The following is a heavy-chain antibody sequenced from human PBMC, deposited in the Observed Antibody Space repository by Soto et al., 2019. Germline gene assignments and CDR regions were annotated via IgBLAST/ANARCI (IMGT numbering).Heavy chain of an antibody. V-gene: IGHV3-23*01. Sequence: EVQLLESGGGLVQPGGSLRLSCAASGFGFSNYAMTWVRQAPGKGLEWVSSITTNGATTYYADSVKGRFTISRDNSKNTLYLQMNSLRGEDSAVYHCAQRAWSDSSGSSDYWGQGTLVTVSS. D-gene: IGHD3-10*01. CDR2: ITTNGATT. CDR3: AQRAWSDSSGSSDY. J-gene: IGHJ4*02. CDR1: GFGFSNYA.